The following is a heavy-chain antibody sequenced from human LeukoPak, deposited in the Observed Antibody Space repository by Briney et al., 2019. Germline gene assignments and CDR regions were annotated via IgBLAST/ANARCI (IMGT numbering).Heavy chain of an antibody. Sequence: SVKVSCKASGGTFSSYAISWVRQAPGQGLEWMGGIIPIFGTANYAQKFQGRVTITTDESTSTAYMELSSLRSEDTAVYYCARFGLAHSSYFDYWGQGTLVTVSS. CDR1: GGTFSSYA. CDR3: ARFGLAHSSYFDY. CDR2: IIPIFGTA. V-gene: IGHV1-69*05. D-gene: IGHD3-3*01. J-gene: IGHJ4*02.